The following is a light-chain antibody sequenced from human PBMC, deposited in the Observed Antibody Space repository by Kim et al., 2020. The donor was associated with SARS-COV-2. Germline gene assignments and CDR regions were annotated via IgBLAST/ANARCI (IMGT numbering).Light chain of an antibody. J-gene: IGLJ3*02. CDR3: QVWDSSSDHPKWV. Sequence: SYELTQPPSVSVAPGKTARITCGGNNIGSKSVHWYQQKPGQAPVLVIYYDSDRPSGIPERFSGSNSGNTATLTISRVEAGDEADYYCQVWDSSSDHPKWVLGGGNQRTVL. V-gene: IGLV3-21*04. CDR1: NIGSKS. CDR2: YDS.